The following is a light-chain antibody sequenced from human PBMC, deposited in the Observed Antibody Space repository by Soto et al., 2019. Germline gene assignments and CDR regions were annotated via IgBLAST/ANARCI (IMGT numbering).Light chain of an antibody. CDR1: QSVSSY. CDR3: QQRSNWPRT. CDR2: DAS. V-gene: IGKV3-11*01. J-gene: IGKJ1*01. Sequence: EIVLTQSRATLSLSPGERATLSCRASQSVSSYLAWYQQKPGQAPRLLIYDASNRATGIPARFSGSGSGTDFTLTISRLEPEDFAVYFCQQRSNWPRTFGQGTKVDIK.